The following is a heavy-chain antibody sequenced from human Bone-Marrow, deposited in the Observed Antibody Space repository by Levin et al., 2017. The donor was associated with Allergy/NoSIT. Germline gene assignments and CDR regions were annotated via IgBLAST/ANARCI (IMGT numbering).Heavy chain of an antibody. CDR2: IKQDGSEK. CDR3: ARGLSYYDSSGYFLVIERQNYFDY. D-gene: IGHD3-22*01. J-gene: IGHJ4*02. Sequence: GESLKISCAASGFTFSSYWMSWVRQAPGKGLEWVANIKQDGSEKYYVDSVKGRFTISRDNAKNSLYLQMNSLRAEDTAVYYCARGLSYYDSSGYFLVIERQNYFDYWGQGTLVTVSS. V-gene: IGHV3-7*01. CDR1: GFTFSSYW.